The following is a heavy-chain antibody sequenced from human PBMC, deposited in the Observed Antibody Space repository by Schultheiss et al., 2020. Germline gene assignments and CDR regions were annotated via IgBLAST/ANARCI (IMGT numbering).Heavy chain of an antibody. CDR1: GGSISSNY. CDR2: IYTSGST. D-gene: IGHD3-3*01. J-gene: IGHJ6*02. CDR3: ARARRYYDFWSGYSWRHYYGMDV. Sequence: SETLSLTCTVSGGSISSNYWSWIRQPAGKGLEWIGRIYTSGSTNYNPSLKSRVTMSVDTSKNQFSLKLSSVTAADTAVYYCARARRYYDFWSGYSWRHYYGMDVWGQGTTVTVS. V-gene: IGHV4-4*07.